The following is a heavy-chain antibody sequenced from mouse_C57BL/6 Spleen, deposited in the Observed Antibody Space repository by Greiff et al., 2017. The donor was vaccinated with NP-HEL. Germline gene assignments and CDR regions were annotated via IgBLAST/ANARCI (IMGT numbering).Heavy chain of an antibody. V-gene: IGHV5-4*03. D-gene: IGHD1-1*01. J-gene: IGHJ1*03. CDR2: ISDGGSYT. CDR3: ARGGTTVADWYFDV. CDR1: GFTFSSYA. Sequence: DVKVVESGGGLVKPGGSLKLSCAASGFTFSSYAMSWVRQTPEKRLEWVATISDGGSYTYYPDNVKGRFTISRDNAKNNLYLQMSHLKSEDTAMYYCARGGTTVADWYFDVWGTGTTVTVSS.